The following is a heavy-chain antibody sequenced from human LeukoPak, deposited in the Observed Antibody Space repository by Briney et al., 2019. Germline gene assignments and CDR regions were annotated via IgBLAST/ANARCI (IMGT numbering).Heavy chain of an antibody. CDR2: IYYSGST. D-gene: IGHD6-19*01. Sequence: SETLSLTCTVSGGSMSSYSWSWIRQPPGKGLEWIGYIYYSGSTNYNPSLKSRVTISVDTSKNQFSLKLSSVTAADTAVYYCARATAGFDYWGQGTLVTVSS. V-gene: IGHV4-59*01. CDR1: GGSMSSYS. CDR3: ARATAGFDY. J-gene: IGHJ4*02.